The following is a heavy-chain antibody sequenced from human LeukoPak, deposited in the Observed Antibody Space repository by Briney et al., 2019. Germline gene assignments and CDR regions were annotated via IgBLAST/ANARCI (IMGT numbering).Heavy chain of an antibody. CDR2: IIPILGIA. CDR1: GGTFSMYA. Sequence: ASVKVSCKASGGTFSMYAISWVRQAPGQGLEWMGRIIPILGIANYAQKFQGRVTITADKFTSTAYMELSSLRSEDTAVYYCARGPIAVAGRENWLYHWGQGSLVIVSS. V-gene: IGHV1-69*04. CDR3: ARGPIAVAGRENWLYH. J-gene: IGHJ5*02. D-gene: IGHD6-19*01.